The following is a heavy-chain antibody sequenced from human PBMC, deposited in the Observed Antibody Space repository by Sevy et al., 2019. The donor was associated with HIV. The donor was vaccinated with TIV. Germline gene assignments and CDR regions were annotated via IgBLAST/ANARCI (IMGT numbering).Heavy chain of an antibody. D-gene: IGHD3-3*01. Sequence: GGSLRLSCVGSGFSFSSDAMSWVRQAPGKGLQWVATVSASGGSTYYADSVRGRFSITRDNSKNTLHVKMNSLRAEDTAVYYCARVGGGGYYDPWSGYLEFDPWGQGTLVTVSS. CDR2: VSASGGST. CDR3: ARVGGGGYYDPWSGYLEFDP. J-gene: IGHJ5*02. CDR1: GFSFSSDA. V-gene: IGHV3-23*01.